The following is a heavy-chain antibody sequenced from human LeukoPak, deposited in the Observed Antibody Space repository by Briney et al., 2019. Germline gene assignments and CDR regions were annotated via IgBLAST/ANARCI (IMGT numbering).Heavy chain of an antibody. Sequence: GGSLRLSCAASGFTFSSYGMHWVRQAPGKGLEWVAVISYDGSNKYYADSVKGRFTISRDNSKNTLYLQMNSLRAEDTAVYYCAKDQGIAAAGYYYYYGMDVWGQGPRSPSP. D-gene: IGHD6-13*01. CDR1: GFTFSSYG. CDR3: AKDQGIAAAGYYYYYGMDV. CDR2: ISYDGSNK. V-gene: IGHV3-30*18. J-gene: IGHJ6*02.